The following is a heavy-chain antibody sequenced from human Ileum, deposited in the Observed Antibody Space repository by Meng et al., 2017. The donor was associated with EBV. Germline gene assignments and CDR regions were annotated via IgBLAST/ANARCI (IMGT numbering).Heavy chain of an antibody. CDR1: GGSVSSGSYY. J-gene: IGHJ4*02. V-gene: IGHV4-61*01. Sequence: QVQLQESGPGLVKPAXXMXLTCTXSGGSVSSGSYYWTWIRQPPGKTLEWLGFIYYSGNTNYNPSLKGRVTLSIDMSKNQFSLNLTSVTAADTAVYYCARWPRSITATGGIEHWGQGTLVTVSS. CDR2: IYYSGNT. D-gene: IGHD3-10*01. CDR3: ARWPRSITATGGIEH.